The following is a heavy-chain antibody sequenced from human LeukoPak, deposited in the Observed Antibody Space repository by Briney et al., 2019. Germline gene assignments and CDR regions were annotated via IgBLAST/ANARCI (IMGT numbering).Heavy chain of an antibody. D-gene: IGHD3-16*01. CDR1: GGSISSSSYY. CDR2: IYYIGTT. V-gene: IGHV4-39*01. CDR3: ARHVFRGTEKRTTFDH. J-gene: IGHJ4*02. Sequence: SETLSLTCTVSGGSISSSSYYWVWIRQPPGKGLEWIGTIYYIGTTYDNPSLKRRVTISVDTSKNQFSLKLSSVTAADTAVYFCARHVFRGTEKRTTFDHWGQGTLVTVSS.